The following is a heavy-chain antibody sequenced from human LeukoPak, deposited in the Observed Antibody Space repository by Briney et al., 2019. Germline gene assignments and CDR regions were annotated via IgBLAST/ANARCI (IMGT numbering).Heavy chain of an antibody. D-gene: IGHD3-22*01. Sequence: GASVKVSCKASGYTFTSYGISWVRQAPGQGLEWMGWISAYNGNTNYAQKLQGRVTMTTDTSTSTAYMELSSLRSDDTAVYYCARQYYYDSSGPRGAFDIWGQGTMVTVSS. CDR2: ISAYNGNT. V-gene: IGHV1-18*01. J-gene: IGHJ3*02. CDR3: ARQYYYDSSGPRGAFDI. CDR1: GYTFTSYG.